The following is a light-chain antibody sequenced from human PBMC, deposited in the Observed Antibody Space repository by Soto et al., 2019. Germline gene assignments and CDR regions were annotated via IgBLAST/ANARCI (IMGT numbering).Light chain of an antibody. CDR2: LGS. Sequence: DIVMTQSPLSLPVTPGEPASISCRSSQNLLHSNGYNYVDWYLQKPGQSPQLLIYLGSTRASGVPDRFSGSGSGTDCTLRISRVEAEDVGVYYCMQARQTLMYTFGQGTKLEIK. V-gene: IGKV2-28*01. J-gene: IGKJ2*01. CDR1: QNLLHSNGYNY. CDR3: MQARQTLMYT.